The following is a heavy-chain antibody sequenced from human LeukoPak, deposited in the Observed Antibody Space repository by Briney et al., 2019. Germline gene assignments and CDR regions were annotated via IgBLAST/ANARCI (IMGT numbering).Heavy chain of an antibody. V-gene: IGHV3-30-3*01. CDR2: ISYDGSNK. J-gene: IGHJ4*02. Sequence: GGSLRLSCAASGFTFSSYAMHWVRQAPGKGLEWVAVISYDGSNKYYADSVKGRFTISRDNSKNTLYLQMNSLRAEDTAVYYCARETGSSGWYSVYFDYRGQGTLVTVSS. CDR3: ARETGSSGWYSVYFDY. D-gene: IGHD6-19*01. CDR1: GFTFSSYA.